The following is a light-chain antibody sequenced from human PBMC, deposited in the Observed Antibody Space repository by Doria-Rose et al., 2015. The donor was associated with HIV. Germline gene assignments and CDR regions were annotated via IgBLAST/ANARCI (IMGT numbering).Light chain of an antibody. CDR3: QQYGTSRGT. CDR2: DAS. J-gene: IGKJ5*01. V-gene: IGKV3-20*01. Sequence: TQSPGTLSLSPGERATLSCRASQRVKSSYLAWYQQKPGQAPRLLIYDASTMATGIPDRFSGSGSRTDFTLTISRLEPEDVAVYYCQQYGTSRGTFGQGTRLEIK. CDR1: QRVKSSY.